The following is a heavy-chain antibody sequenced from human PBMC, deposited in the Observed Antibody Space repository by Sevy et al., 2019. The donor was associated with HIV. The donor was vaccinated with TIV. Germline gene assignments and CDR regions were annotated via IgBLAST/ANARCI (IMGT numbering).Heavy chain of an antibody. J-gene: IGHJ2*01. CDR1: GFTFSNVW. CDR2: IQSKSEGGTT. Sequence: GGSLRLSCAASGFTFSNVWTSWVRQASGKGLEWVGRIQSKSEGGTTDYAAPVKGRFIISRDDSSDTLYLQMNSLKTEDTAVYYCTTMMRLYGDPNFWYFDLWGRGTLVTVSS. CDR3: TTMMRLYGDPNFWYFDL. V-gene: IGHV3-15*01. D-gene: IGHD4-17*01.